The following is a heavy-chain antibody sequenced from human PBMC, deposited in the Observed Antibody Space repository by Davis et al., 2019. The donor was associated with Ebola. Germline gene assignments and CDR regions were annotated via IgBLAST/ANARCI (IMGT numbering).Heavy chain of an antibody. CDR3: AGSLGFFDGSFYYYDMDV. V-gene: IGHV3-33*01. Sequence: GESLKISCATSGFTFSRYGMHWVRQAPGKGLEWVAVLWSDGTNKYYVDSVKGRFTISRDNSKNTLYLQMTSLRDEDTAVYYCAGSLGFFDGSFYYYDMDVWGHGTTVTVSS. D-gene: IGHD3-9*01. CDR2: LWSDGTNK. J-gene: IGHJ6*02. CDR1: GFTFSRYG.